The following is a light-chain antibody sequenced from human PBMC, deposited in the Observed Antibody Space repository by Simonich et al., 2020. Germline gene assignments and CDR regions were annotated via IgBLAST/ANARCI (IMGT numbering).Light chain of an antibody. V-gene: IGLV9-49*01. CDR2: VGTGGIVG. CDR1: SGYSNYK. Sequence: QPVLTQPPSASASLGASVTLTCTLSSGYSNYKVDWYQRRPGKGPRFGMRVGTGGIVGSKGDGIPDRFSGLGSGLNRYLTIKNIQEEDESDYHCGADHGSGSNFVVVFGGGTKLTVL. CDR3: GADHGSGSNFVVV. J-gene: IGLJ2*01.